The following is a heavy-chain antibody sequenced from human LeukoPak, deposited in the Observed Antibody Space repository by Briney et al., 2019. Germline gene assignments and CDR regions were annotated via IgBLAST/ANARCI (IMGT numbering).Heavy chain of an antibody. CDR2: IYYSGST. Sequence: SETLSLTCTVSGGSISSGDYYWSWIRQPPGKGLEWIGYIYYSGSTYYNPSLKSRVTMPVDTSKNQFSLKLSSVTAADTAVYYCARGTMVRGALFDYWGQGTLVTVSS. CDR3: ARGTMVRGALFDY. CDR1: GGSISSGDYY. D-gene: IGHD3-10*01. J-gene: IGHJ4*02. V-gene: IGHV4-30-4*01.